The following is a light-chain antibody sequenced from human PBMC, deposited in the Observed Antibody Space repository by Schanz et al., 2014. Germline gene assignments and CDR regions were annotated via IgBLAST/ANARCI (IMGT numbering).Light chain of an antibody. Sequence: EIVMTQSPATLSVSPGERATLSCRASQTVSSKLAWYQQKPGQGTRLLIYGASTRATGIPARFSGSGSGTEFTLTISGLQSEDFAVYYCQQYNNWWTFGQGTKVEIK. CDR1: QTVSSK. CDR3: QQYNNWWT. V-gene: IGKV3-15*01. CDR2: GAS. J-gene: IGKJ1*01.